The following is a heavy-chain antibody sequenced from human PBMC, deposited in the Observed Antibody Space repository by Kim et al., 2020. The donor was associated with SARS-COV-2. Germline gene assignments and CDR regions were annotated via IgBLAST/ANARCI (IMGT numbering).Heavy chain of an antibody. D-gene: IGHD2-21*02. J-gene: IGHJ5*02. CDR2: ISAYNGNT. CDR3: ARVGRWGVVTSGDWFDP. CDR1: GYTFTSYG. Sequence: ASVKVSCKASGYTFTSYGISWVRQAPGQGLEWMGWISAYNGNTNYAQKLQGRVTMTTDTSTSTAYMELRSLRSDDTAVYYCARVGRWGVVTSGDWFDPWGQGTLVTVSS. V-gene: IGHV1-18*01.